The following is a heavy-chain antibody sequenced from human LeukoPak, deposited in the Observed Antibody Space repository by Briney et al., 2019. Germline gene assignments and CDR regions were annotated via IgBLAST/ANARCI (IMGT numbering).Heavy chain of an antibody. D-gene: IGHD3-10*01. CDR1: GFTFSTYA. CDR3: ARGVTYLGDFDY. Sequence: GGSLRLSCTASGFTFSTYAMSWVRQAPGKGLEWVSTISGSAGATYSADSVRGRFTISIDNSKHTLSLQMNSLRAEDTAVYYCARGVTYLGDFDYWGQGTLVTVSS. V-gene: IGHV3-23*01. CDR2: ISGSAGAT. J-gene: IGHJ4*02.